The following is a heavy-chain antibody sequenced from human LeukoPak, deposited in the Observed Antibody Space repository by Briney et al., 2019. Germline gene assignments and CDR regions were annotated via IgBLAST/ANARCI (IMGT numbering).Heavy chain of an antibody. D-gene: IGHD6-19*01. CDR3: ARVPQYSSGWWGGFDY. CDR1: GYTFTSYD. V-gene: IGHV1-8*02. CDR2: MNPNSGNT. J-gene: IGHJ4*02. Sequence: ASVKVSCKASGYTFTSYDINWVRQATGQGLEWVGWMNPNSGNTGYAQKFQGRVTMTRNTSISTAYMELSSLRSEDTAVYYCARVPQYSSGWWGGFDYWGQGTLVTVSS.